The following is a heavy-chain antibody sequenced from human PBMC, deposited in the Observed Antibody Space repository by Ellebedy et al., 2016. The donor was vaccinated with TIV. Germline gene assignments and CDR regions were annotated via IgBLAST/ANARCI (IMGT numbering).Heavy chain of an antibody. V-gene: IGHV3-30*04. CDR1: GFTFSSYA. Sequence: GESLKISCAASGFTFSSYAMHWVRQAPGKGLEWVAVISYDGRNKYYADSVKGRVTISRDNSKNTLYLQMNSLRAEDTAVFYCARLDSSSWYMGYYFDYWGQGTLVTVSS. J-gene: IGHJ4*02. D-gene: IGHD6-13*01. CDR3: ARLDSSSWYMGYYFDY. CDR2: ISYDGRNK.